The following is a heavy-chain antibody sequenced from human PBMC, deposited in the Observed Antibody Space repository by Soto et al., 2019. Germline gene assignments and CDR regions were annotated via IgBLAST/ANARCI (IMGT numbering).Heavy chain of an antibody. CDR3: ARDPGRYYYMDV. CDR2: IYYSGST. V-gene: IGHV4-31*03. J-gene: IGHJ6*03. CDR1: GGSISSGGYY. Sequence: QVQLQESGPGLVKPSQTLSLTCTVSGGSISSGGYYWSWIRQHPGKGLEWIGYIYYSGSTYYNPSLKNRVTISVDTSKNQFSLKLSSVTAADTAVYHCARDPGRYYYMDVWGKGTTVTVSS.